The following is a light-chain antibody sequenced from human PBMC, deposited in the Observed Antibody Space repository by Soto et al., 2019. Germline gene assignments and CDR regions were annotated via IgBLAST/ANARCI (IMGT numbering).Light chain of an antibody. CDR3: QQYNRYST. Sequence: DIQMTQSPSTLSASVGDRVTITCRASQSISSWLAWYQQRPGKAPKLLIHKASNLESGVPSRFSGSGSGTEFTLTISSLQPDDSATYYCQQYNRYSTLGQGTKVDIK. CDR1: QSISSW. V-gene: IGKV1-5*03. CDR2: KAS. J-gene: IGKJ1*01.